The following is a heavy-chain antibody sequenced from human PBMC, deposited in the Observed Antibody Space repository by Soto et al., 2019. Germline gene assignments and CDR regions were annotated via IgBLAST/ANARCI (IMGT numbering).Heavy chain of an antibody. V-gene: IGHV4-59*08. Sequence: SETLSLTCTVSDDSISSYYWSWIRQPPGKGLEWIGYIYYSGITNYNPSLKSRVTISVGTSQNQFSLKLSSVTAADTAVYYCARQKALSATENWFDPWGQGTLVTVS. CDR2: IYYSGIT. J-gene: IGHJ5*02. CDR3: ARQKALSATENWFDP. CDR1: DDSISSYY.